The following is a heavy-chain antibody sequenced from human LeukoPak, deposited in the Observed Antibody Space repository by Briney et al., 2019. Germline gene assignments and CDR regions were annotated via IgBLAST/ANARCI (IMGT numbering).Heavy chain of an antibody. CDR1: GFSFNTYA. CDR2: ISNTGGST. CDR3: AQQVGYCSSGSCYFTY. V-gene: IGHV3-23*01. D-gene: IGHD2-15*01. J-gene: IGHJ1*01. Sequence: GGSLRLSCAASGFSFNTYAMSWVRQAPGKGLEWVSAISNTGGSTYYADSVKGRFTISRDKSKNTLSLQMDSLRAEDTAVYYCAQQVGYCSSGSCYFTYWGQGTLVTVSS.